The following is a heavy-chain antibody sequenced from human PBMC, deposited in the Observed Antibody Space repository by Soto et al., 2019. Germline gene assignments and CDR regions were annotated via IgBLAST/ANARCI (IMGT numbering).Heavy chain of an antibody. Sequence: QVQLVESGGGVVQPGKSLRLSCAASGFSFSSYGMHWVRQAPGKGLEWVAVIWYDGSNEDYADSVKGRFAISRDNSNNTLYLQMNSLRADGTAVYYFARDRDYYDNSGYALDIWGQGTVVTVSS. CDR2: IWYDGSNE. CDR3: ARDRDYYDNSGYALDI. CDR1: GFSFSSYG. V-gene: IGHV3-33*01. D-gene: IGHD3-22*01. J-gene: IGHJ3*02.